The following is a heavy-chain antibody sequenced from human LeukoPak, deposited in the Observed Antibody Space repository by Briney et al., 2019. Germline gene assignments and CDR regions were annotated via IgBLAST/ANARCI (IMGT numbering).Heavy chain of an antibody. Sequence: ASVKVSCKASGYTFTSYAMNWVRQAPGQGLEWMGWINTNTGNPTYAQGFTGRFVFSLDTSVSTAYLQISSLEAEDTAVYYCARHTSITYYGSGSYYEPAFDYWGQGTLVTVSS. CDR2: INTNTGNP. J-gene: IGHJ4*02. CDR1: GYTFTSYA. CDR3: ARHTSITYYGSGSYYEPAFDY. D-gene: IGHD3-10*01. V-gene: IGHV7-4-1*02.